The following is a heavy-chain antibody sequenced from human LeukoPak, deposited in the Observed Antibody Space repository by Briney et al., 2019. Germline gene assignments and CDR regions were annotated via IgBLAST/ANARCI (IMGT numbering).Heavy chain of an antibody. V-gene: IGHV1-69*13. J-gene: IGHJ4*02. CDR2: IIPIFGTA. CDR3: AREGYSYGFNDY. CDR1: GGTFSSYA. D-gene: IGHD5-18*01. Sequence: SVKVSCKASGGTFSSYAISWVRQAPGQGLEWMGGIIPIFGTANYAQKFQGRVTITADESTSTAYMELSSLRSEDTAVYYYAREGYSYGFNDYWGQGTLVTVSS.